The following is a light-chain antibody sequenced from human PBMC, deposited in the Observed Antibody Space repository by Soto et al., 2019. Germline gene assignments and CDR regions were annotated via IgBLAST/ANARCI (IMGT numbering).Light chain of an antibody. CDR3: QQTNSFPRT. J-gene: IGKJ1*01. Sequence: DFQMTQSPSSVSASVGDRVTITCRASQGISNWLVWYQLKPGRAPKLLIHTTTSLESGVPSRFSGSGYGTDFTLTISSLQPEDFATYYCQQTNSFPRTFGQGTKVEIK. CDR2: TTT. CDR1: QGISNW. V-gene: IGKV1-12*01.